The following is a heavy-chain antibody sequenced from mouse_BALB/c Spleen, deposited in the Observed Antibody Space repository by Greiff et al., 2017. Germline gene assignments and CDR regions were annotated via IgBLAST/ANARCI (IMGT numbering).Heavy chain of an antibody. Sequence: DVMLVESGGGLVKPGGSLKLSCAASGFAFSSYDMSWVRQTPEKRLEWVAYISSGGGSTYYPDTVKGRFTISRDNAKNTLYLQMSSLKSEDTAMYYCARQYDYDEAWFAYWGQGTLVTVSA. CDR3: ARQYDYDEAWFAY. CDR1: GFAFSSYD. CDR2: ISSGGGST. D-gene: IGHD2-4*01. J-gene: IGHJ3*01. V-gene: IGHV5-12-1*01.